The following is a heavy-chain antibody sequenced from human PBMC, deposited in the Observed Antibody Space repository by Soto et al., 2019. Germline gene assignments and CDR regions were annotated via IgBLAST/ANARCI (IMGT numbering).Heavy chain of an antibody. J-gene: IGHJ4*02. CDR3: AREGCSSTSCQFDY. V-gene: IGHV4-30-2*01. Sequence: SLTCAVSGGSISSGGYSWSWIRQPPGKGLEWIGYIYHSGSTYYNPSLKSRVTISVDRSKNQFSLKLSSVTAADTAVYYCAREGCSSTSCQFDYWGQGTLVTVSS. CDR2: IYHSGST. D-gene: IGHD2-2*01. CDR1: GGSISSGGYS.